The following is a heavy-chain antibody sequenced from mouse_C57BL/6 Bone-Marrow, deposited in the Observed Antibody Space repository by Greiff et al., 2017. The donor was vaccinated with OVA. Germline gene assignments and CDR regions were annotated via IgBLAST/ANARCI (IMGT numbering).Heavy chain of an antibody. J-gene: IGHJ1*03. D-gene: IGHD1-1*01. CDR2: IFPGSGST. CDR3: ARTSLLRYPYWYFDV. V-gene: IGHV1-75*01. Sequence: QVHVKQSGPELVKPGASVKISCKASGYTFTDYYINWVKQRPGQGLEWIGWIFPGSGSTYSNEKFKGKATLTVDTSSSTAYMLLSSLTSEDSAVYFCARTSLLRYPYWYFDVWGTGTTVTVSS. CDR1: GYTFTDYY.